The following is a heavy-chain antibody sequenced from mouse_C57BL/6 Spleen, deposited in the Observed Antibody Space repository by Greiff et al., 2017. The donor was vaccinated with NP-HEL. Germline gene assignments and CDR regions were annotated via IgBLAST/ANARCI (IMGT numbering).Heavy chain of an antibody. Sequence: VQLQQSGPELVKPGASVKISCKASGYTFTDYYMNWVKQSHGKSLEWIGDINPNNGGTSYNQKFKGKATLTVDKSSSPAYMELRSLTSEDSAVYFCARGRGFWYFDVWGTGTTVTVSS. V-gene: IGHV1-26*01. J-gene: IGHJ1*03. CDR3: ARGRGFWYFDV. CDR2: INPNNGGT. CDR1: GYTFTDYY.